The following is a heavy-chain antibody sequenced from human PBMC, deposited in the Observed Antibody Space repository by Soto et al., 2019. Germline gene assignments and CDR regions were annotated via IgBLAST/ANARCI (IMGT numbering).Heavy chain of an antibody. D-gene: IGHD3-3*01. CDR1: GGTFSSYA. CDR2: IIPIFGTA. CDR3: ARGTIPIFGVVVNYYYSGMDV. Sequence: SVKVSCKASGGTFSSYAISWVRQAPGQGLEWMGGIIPIFGTANYAQKFQGRVTITADESTSTAYMELSSLRSEDTAVYYCARGTIPIFGVVVNYYYSGMDVWGQGTTVTVS. V-gene: IGHV1-69*13. J-gene: IGHJ6*02.